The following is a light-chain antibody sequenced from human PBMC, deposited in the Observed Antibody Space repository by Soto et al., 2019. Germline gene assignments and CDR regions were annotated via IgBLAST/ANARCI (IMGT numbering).Light chain of an antibody. CDR3: QQYGDWPLT. V-gene: IGKV3-15*01. J-gene: IGKJ4*01. Sequence: EIVVTQSPATLSVSPGERATLSCMASQSVGNNFAWYQQKPGQAPRLLIFATSTRATGVPARFSGSGSGTEFTLTLSSLQSEDFAVYYCQQYGDWPLTFGGGAKVEIE. CDR2: ATS. CDR1: QSVGNN.